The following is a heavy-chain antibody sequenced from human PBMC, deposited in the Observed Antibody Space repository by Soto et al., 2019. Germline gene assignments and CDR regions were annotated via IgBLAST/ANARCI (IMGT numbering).Heavy chain of an antibody. CDR2: ISSSSSYI. V-gene: IGHV3-21*01. J-gene: IGHJ3*02. D-gene: IGHD1-7*01. CDR3: ARDLGTTSAFDI. CDR1: GFTFSSYS. Sequence: ESGGGLVKPGGSLRLSCAASGFTFSSYSMNWVRQAPGKGLEWVSSISSSSSYIYYADSVKGRFTISRDNAKNSLYLQMNSLRAEDTAVYYCARDLGTTSAFDIWGQGTMVTVSS.